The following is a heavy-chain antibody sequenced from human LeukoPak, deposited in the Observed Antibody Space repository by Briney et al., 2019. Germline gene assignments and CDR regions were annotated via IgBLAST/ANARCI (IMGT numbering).Heavy chain of an antibody. J-gene: IGHJ4*02. CDR3: ARDQYDTWSRRGNFDS. CDR2: IKLDGSEE. V-gene: IGHV3-7*03. CDR1: GFTFSSYG. Sequence: GRSLRLSCAAPGFTFSSYGMHWVRQAPGKGLEWVANIKLDGSEENYVDSVKGRFTISRDNTKNSLYLQMNSLRVEDTAVFYCARDQYDTWSRRGNFDSWGQGTLVIVSS. D-gene: IGHD3-3*01.